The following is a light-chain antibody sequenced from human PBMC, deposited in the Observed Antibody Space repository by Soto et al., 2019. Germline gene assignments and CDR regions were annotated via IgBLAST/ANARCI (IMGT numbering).Light chain of an antibody. J-gene: IGKJ1*01. Sequence: ITMPPSPSAVSASAGERVTSACRASQTNSNYLNWYQQKPGQAPKLLISAASSLQSGVPSRFSGSGSGTDFTLIISSLQPEDFATYYCQQTYSAPRTFGQGTKVDI. CDR1: QTNSNY. CDR3: QQTYSAPRT. V-gene: IGKV1-39*01. CDR2: AAS.